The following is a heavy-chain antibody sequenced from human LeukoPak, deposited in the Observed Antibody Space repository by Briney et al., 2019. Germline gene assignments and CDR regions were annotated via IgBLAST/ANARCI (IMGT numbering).Heavy chain of an antibody. D-gene: IGHD2-2*01. J-gene: IGHJ6*02. CDR1: GYTFTSYD. CDR3: ARQEQLLYYYYYGMDV. CDR2: MNPNSGNT. Sequence: GASVKVSCKASGYTFTSYDINWVRQATGQGLEWMGWMNPNSGNTGYAQKFQGRVTMTRSTSISTAYMELSSLRSEDTAVYYCARQEQLLYYYYYGMDVWGQGTTVTVSS. V-gene: IGHV1-8*01.